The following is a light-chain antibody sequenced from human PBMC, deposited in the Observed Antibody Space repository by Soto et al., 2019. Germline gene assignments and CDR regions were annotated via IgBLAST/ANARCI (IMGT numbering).Light chain of an antibody. Sequence: DIQMTQSPSSVSASVGDRVTITCRASQGVSNWLAWYQQKPGKAPKLLIYAASTLRSVVPSRFRGSGSGTDFTFTISSLQPEDFATYDCQQANSFPYTFGQGTKLAIK. J-gene: IGKJ2*01. CDR3: QQANSFPYT. CDR2: AAS. CDR1: QGVSNW. V-gene: IGKV1-12*01.